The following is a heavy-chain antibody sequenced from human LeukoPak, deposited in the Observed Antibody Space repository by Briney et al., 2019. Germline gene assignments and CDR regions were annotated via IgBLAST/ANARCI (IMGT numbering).Heavy chain of an antibody. CDR1: GFSFSSYS. V-gene: IGHV3-66*01. D-gene: IGHD6-19*01. J-gene: IGHJ4*02. CDR3: AKERSLEIAVAGTIFDY. Sequence: GGSLRLSCAASGFSFSSYSMNWVRQAPGKGLEWVSVIYSGGATYYADSVKGRFTISRDNSKNMIYLEMSSLKAEDTAVYYCAKERSLEIAVAGTIFDYWGQGTLVTVSS. CDR2: IYSGGAT.